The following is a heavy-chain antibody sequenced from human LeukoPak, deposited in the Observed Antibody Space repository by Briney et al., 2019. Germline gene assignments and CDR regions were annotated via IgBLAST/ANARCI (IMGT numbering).Heavy chain of an antibody. V-gene: IGHV3-23*01. CDR3: AKAVTSGSRASIFDY. CDR1: GFTVSSNY. D-gene: IGHD1-26*01. J-gene: IGHJ4*02. CDR2: ISGSGGST. Sequence: QPGGSLRLSCAASGFTVSSNYMSWVRQAPGKGLEWVSAISGSGGSTYYADSVKGRFTISRDNSKNTLYLQMNSLRAEDTAVYYCAKAVTSGSRASIFDYWGQGTLVTVSS.